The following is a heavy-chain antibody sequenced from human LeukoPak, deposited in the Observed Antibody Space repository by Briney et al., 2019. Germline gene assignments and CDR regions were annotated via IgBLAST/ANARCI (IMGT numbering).Heavy chain of an antibody. Sequence: PGGSLRLSCAASGFTVSSNYMSWVRQAPGKGLEWVSVIYSGGSTYYADSVKGRFTISRDNSKNTLYLQMNSPRAEDTAVYYCARVPSSSWYWFDPWGQGTLVTVSS. CDR2: IYSGGST. CDR1: GFTVSSNY. CDR3: ARVPSSSWYWFDP. D-gene: IGHD6-13*01. J-gene: IGHJ5*02. V-gene: IGHV3-66*01.